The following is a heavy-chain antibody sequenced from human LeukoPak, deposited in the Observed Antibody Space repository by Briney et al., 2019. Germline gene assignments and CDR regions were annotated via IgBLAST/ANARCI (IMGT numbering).Heavy chain of an antibody. CDR3: AREGTTYPYYYYGMDV. J-gene: IGHJ6*02. Sequence: GGSLRLSCAASGFTFSSYPMSWVRQAPGKGLEWVSSIRGSGGSTYYADSVKGRFTISRDNSKNTLNLQMSSLRAEDTAVYYCAREGTTYPYYYYGMDVWGQGTTVTVSS. D-gene: IGHD1-14*01. V-gene: IGHV3-23*01. CDR2: IRGSGGST. CDR1: GFTFSSYP.